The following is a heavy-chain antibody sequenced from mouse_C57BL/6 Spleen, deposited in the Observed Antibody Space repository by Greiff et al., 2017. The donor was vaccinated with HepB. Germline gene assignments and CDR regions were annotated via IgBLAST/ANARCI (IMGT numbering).Heavy chain of an antibody. V-gene: IGHV1-72*01. J-gene: IGHJ2*01. D-gene: IGHD2-14*01. CDR1: GYTFTSYW. CDR3: ASPCTSPYFDF. CDR2: IDPNRGGT. Sequence: QVQLQQPGAELVKPGASVKLSCKASGYTFTSYWMHWVKRRPGRGLEWIGRIDPNRGGTKYNEQFKRKATLTVDKPSSPAYMQLSSLTSEDSAVYYCASPCTSPYFDFWGKGTTLTVSS.